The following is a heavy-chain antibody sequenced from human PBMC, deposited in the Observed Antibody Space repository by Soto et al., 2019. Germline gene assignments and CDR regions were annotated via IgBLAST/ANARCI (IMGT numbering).Heavy chain of an antibody. D-gene: IGHD6-13*01. CDR2: IYYSGST. V-gene: IGHV4-39*01. CDR3: ASLGYSRGRSPGWFDP. CDR1: GGSISSSSYY. Sequence: QLQLQESGPGLVKPSETLSLTCTVSGGSISSSSYYWGWIRQPPGKGLEWIGSIYYSGSTYYNPSLKSRVTISVDTSKNQFSLKLSSVTAADTAVYYCASLGYSRGRSPGWFDPWGQGTLVTVSS. J-gene: IGHJ5*02.